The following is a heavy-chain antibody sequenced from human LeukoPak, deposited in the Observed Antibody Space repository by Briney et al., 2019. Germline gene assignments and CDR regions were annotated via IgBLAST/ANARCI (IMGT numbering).Heavy chain of an antibody. J-gene: IGHJ4*02. CDR1: GYTLTQYG. D-gene: IGHD6-19*01. CDR2: ISAYTVKT. Sequence: PLRVSCEASGYTLTQYGFCWVRQAPGHEGVSIGGISAYTVKTKYVEKFLGGVSMTTDTYTSTAAMELRSLRSDDTAVDYCVIDRSYSSGWYPRGYFDYWGQGTLVTVSS. V-gene: IGHV1-18*01. CDR3: VIDRSYSSGWYPRGYFDY.